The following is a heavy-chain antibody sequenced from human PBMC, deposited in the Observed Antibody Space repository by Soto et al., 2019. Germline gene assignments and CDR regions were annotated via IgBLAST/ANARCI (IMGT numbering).Heavy chain of an antibody. CDR1: GGSISSGDYY. D-gene: IGHD3-3*01. V-gene: IGHV4-30-4*01. CDR2: IYYSGST. CDR3: ARDFVYYGDYLYGMDV. Sequence: QVQLQESGPGLVKPSQTLSLTCTVSGGSISSGDYYWSWIRQPPGKGLEWIGYIYYSGSTYYNPSLKSRVTISVDTSKNQFSLKLSSVTAADTAVYYCARDFVYYGDYLYGMDVWGQGTTVTVSS. J-gene: IGHJ6*02.